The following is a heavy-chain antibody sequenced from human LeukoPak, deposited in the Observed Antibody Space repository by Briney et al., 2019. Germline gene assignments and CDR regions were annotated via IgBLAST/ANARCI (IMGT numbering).Heavy chain of an antibody. CDR3: ARANFLYCSSTTCLFDY. D-gene: IGHD2-2*01. Sequence: ASVKVSCKASGYTFTDYYMHRVRQAPGQGFEWMGWINPNDGDTNYAQKFQGRVTMTRDTSISTAHMEVSRLRSDDTAVYYCARANFLYCSSTTCLFDYWGQGTLVTVSS. CDR2: INPNDGDT. V-gene: IGHV1-2*02. J-gene: IGHJ4*02. CDR1: GYTFTDYY.